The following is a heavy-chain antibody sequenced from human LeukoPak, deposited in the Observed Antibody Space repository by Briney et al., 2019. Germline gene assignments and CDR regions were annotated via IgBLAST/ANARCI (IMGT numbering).Heavy chain of an antibody. CDR2: INPNSGGT. V-gene: IGHV1-2*02. Sequence: ASVKVSCKASGYTFTGYYMHWVRQAPGQGLEWMGWINPNSGGTNYAQKFQGRVTMTRDTSITTAYMELSRLRSDDTAVYYCARVGCSSTSCYDALIDVWGKGTTVTISS. CDR3: ARVGCSSTSCYDALIDV. CDR1: GYTFTGYY. D-gene: IGHD2-2*01. J-gene: IGHJ6*04.